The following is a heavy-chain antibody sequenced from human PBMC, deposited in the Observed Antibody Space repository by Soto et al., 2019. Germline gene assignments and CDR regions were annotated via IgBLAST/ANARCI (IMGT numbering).Heavy chain of an antibody. Sequence: EVQVLDSGGGLVQPGGSLRLSCAASGFTFNNYAMNWVRQVQGKGLEWVATISATGGSTYYADSVKGRFTISRDNSKNTLYLQMNGLRVEDTAVYYCAKDRLAGNFDYWGQGTQVTVSS. CDR1: GFTFNNYA. CDR3: AKDRLAGNFDY. V-gene: IGHV3-23*01. CDR2: ISATGGST. J-gene: IGHJ4*02.